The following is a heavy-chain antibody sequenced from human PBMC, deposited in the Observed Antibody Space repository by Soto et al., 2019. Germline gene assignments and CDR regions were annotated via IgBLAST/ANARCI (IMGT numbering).Heavy chain of an antibody. Sequence: GESLKISCKGSGYNFTNYLIIWVRQMPGKGLEWMGRIDPSDSYTKYSPSLQGHVTISADKSISTAYLQWSSLKASDTAMYYCARHGGDSYNFVLGELTGDFPYYYYGMDVWGQGTTVTVSS. CDR2: IDPSDSYT. D-gene: IGHD7-27*01. J-gene: IGHJ6*02. CDR3: ARHGGDSYNFVLGELTGDFPYYYYGMDV. V-gene: IGHV5-10-1*01. CDR1: GYNFTNYL.